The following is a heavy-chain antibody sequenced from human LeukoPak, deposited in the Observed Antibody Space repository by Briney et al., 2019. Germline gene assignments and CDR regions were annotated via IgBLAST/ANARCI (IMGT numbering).Heavy chain of an antibody. D-gene: IGHD6-13*01. CDR2: IYHTGNT. CDR3: ARGGGSSWYVDY. Sequence: SETPSLTCAVSGGSITSANWWSWVRQSPGKGLEWIGEIYHTGNTNYNPSLNSRVSISLDTSKNQFSLKLSSVTAADTAVYYCARGGGSSWYVDYWGQGTLVTVSS. J-gene: IGHJ4*02. CDR1: GGSITSANW. V-gene: IGHV4-4*02.